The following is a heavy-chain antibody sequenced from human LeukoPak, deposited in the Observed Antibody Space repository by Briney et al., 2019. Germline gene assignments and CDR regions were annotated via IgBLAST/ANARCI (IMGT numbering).Heavy chain of an antibody. D-gene: IGHD4-11*01. Sequence: PGGSLRLSCAASGFTFSSYSMNWVRQAPGKGLEWVSSISSSSSYIYYADSVKGRFTISRDNSKNTLFLQMNSLRTEDTAVYFCARWGNDYSQFDSWGQGTLVTVS. J-gene: IGHJ4*02. CDR2: ISSSSSYI. CDR1: GFTFSSYS. V-gene: IGHV3-21*04. CDR3: ARWGNDYSQFDS.